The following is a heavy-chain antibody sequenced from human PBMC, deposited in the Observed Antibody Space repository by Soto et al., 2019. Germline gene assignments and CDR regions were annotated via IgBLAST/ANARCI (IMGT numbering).Heavy chain of an antibody. Sequence: QVQLVQSGAEVKKPGSSVKVSCKASGGTFSSYAISWVRQAPGQGLEWMGGIIPIFGTANYAQKFQGRVTITAYESTSTDYMELSSLRSEDTAVYYCARDPTIAAAGIGDYYYGMDVWGQGTTVTVSS. CDR2: IIPIFGTA. CDR3: ARDPTIAAAGIGDYYYGMDV. D-gene: IGHD6-13*01. CDR1: GGTFSSYA. J-gene: IGHJ6*02. V-gene: IGHV1-69*01.